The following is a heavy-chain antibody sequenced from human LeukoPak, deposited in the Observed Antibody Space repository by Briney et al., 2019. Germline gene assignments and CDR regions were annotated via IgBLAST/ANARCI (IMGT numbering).Heavy chain of an antibody. Sequence: GGSLRLSCAASGFTFSSYGIHWVRQAPGKGLEWVTFIRYDGDTKYYADSVKGRFTISRDNSKNTVFLQMESLRRDDSAVYFCARAYSDNGGYFQQWGQGTLVTVSS. J-gene: IGHJ1*01. D-gene: IGHD4-17*01. CDR2: IRYDGDTK. V-gene: IGHV3-30*02. CDR3: ARAYSDNGGYFQQ. CDR1: GFTFSSYG.